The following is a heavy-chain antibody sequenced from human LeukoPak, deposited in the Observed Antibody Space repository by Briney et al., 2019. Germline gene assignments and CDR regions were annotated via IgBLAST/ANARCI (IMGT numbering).Heavy chain of an antibody. J-gene: IGHJ4*02. CDR2: IYHSGTT. D-gene: IGHD3-10*01. V-gene: IGHV4-38-2*02. Sequence: PSETLSLTCTVSGYSISSGYCWGWIRQPPGKGLEWIGSIYHSGTTYYNPSLKSRVTISVDTSKNQFSLKLTSVTAADTVVYYCARDQDYYGSGSYWNYWGQGTLVTVSS. CDR3: ARDQDYYGSGSYWNY. CDR1: GYSISSGYC.